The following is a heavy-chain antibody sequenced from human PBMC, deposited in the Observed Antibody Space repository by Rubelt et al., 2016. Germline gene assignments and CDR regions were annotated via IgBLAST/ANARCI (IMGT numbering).Heavy chain of an antibody. Sequence: EVQLVESGGGLVQPGGYLRLSCGASGFSFRTYSMNWVRQAPGKGLEWVSYISSGSSAKYYAASVKGRFTISRDNAKNSLYLQMNSLRAEDTAVYYCARVESSIASRSDFWGRGTLVTVSS. J-gene: IGHJ4*02. CDR3: ARVESSIASRSDF. CDR2: ISSGSSAK. CDR1: GFSFRTYS. V-gene: IGHV3-48*04. D-gene: IGHD6-6*01.